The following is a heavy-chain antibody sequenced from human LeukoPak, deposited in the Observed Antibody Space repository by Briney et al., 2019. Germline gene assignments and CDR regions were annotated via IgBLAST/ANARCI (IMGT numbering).Heavy chain of an antibody. D-gene: IGHD3-22*01. CDR2: IYSGGST. J-gene: IGHJ3*02. V-gene: IGHV3-66*01. CDR1: GFTVSSNY. Sequence: PGGSLRLSCAASGFTVSSNYMSWVRQAPGKGLEWVSVIYSGGSTYYADSVKGRFTISRDNSKNTLYLQMDSLRAEDTAVYYCARVQSPMYYYDSSGNPDAFDIWGQGTMVTVSS. CDR3: ARVQSPMYYYDSSGNPDAFDI.